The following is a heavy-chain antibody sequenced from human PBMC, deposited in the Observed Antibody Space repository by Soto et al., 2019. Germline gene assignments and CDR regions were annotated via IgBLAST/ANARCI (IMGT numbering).Heavy chain of an antibody. CDR2: IDSSTKYT. J-gene: IGHJ6*02. CDR1: GFTFRDYY. V-gene: IGHV3-11*05. Sequence: QVQLVESGGGLVRPGGSLRLSCEASGFTFRDYYMTWFRQAPGKGLEWLSYIDSSTKYTNYADSVKGRFTISRDNAKNSLYLQMNILRADATAVYYCAREYYYTMDVWGQGTMVTVS. CDR3: AREYYYTMDV.